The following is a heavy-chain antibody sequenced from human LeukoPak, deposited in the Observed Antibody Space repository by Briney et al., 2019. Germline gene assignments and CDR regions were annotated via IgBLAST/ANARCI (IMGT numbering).Heavy chain of an antibody. V-gene: IGHV3-23*01. CDR3: ANFVGATPDAFDI. Sequence: GGSLRLSCAASGFTFSSYAMSWVRQAPGKGLEWVSAISGSGGSTYYADSVKGRFTISRDNSKNTLYLQMNSLRTEDTAVYYCANFVGATPDAFDIWGQGTMVTVSS. J-gene: IGHJ3*02. CDR2: ISGSGGST. D-gene: IGHD1-26*01. CDR1: GFTFSSYA.